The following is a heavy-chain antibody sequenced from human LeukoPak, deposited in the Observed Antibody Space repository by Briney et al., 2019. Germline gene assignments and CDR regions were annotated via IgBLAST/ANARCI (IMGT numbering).Heavy chain of an antibody. CDR3: AKWTDKWLSFDY. V-gene: IGHV4-59*01. J-gene: IGHJ4*02. CDR2: IYYSGST. CDR1: GGSISSYY. D-gene: IGHD3-22*01. Sequence: KSSETLSLTCTVSGGSISSYYWSWIRQPPGKGLEWIGYIYYSGSTNYNPSLKSRVTISVDTSKNQFSLKLSSVTAADTAVYYCAKWTDKWLSFDYWGQGTLVTVSS.